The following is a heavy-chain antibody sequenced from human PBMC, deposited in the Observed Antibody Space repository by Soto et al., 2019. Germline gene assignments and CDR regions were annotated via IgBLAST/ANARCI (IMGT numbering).Heavy chain of an antibody. V-gene: IGHV1-69*06. D-gene: IGHD3-3*01. CDR3: ARRAFEGGYYANFDH. CDR2: FIPVLGTA. J-gene: IGHJ4*02. CDR1: GGSFNSHA. Sequence: QVQLVQSGAEVKKPGSSVKVSCKASGGSFNSHAINWVRQAPGQGLEWMGGFIPVLGTANYAQKFQGRVTITADRSKTTAYMELTSLTSEDTAVYYCARRAFEGGYYANFDHWGQGTLVTVSS.